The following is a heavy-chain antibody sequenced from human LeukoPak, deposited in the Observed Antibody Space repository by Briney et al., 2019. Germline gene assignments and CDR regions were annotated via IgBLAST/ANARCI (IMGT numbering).Heavy chain of an antibody. V-gene: IGHV3-11*01. CDR2: ISSSGATI. D-gene: IGHD3-22*01. J-gene: IGHJ4*02. CDR3: ARWDSSSCLDY. CDR1: GLTFSDYY. Sequence: GGSLRLSCAASGLTFSDYYMSWIRQAPGKGLEWVSYISSSGATIYYADSVKGRFTISRDNAKNSLYLQMNSLRAEDTAVYFSARWDSSSCLDYWGQGTRVTVSS.